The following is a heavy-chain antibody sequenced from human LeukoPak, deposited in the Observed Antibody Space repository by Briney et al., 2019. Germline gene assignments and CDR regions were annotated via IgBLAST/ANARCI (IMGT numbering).Heavy chain of an antibody. CDR1: GYSFTSYW. D-gene: IGHD6-19*01. V-gene: IGHV5-51*01. Sequence: GESLKISCKGSGYSFTSYWIGWVRQMPGKGLEWMGIIYPGDSDTRYSPSFQGQVTISADKSISTAYLQWSSLRASDTAMYYCARQSGSGGWTYYYYYGMDVWGQGTTVTVSS. J-gene: IGHJ6*02. CDR3: ARQSGSGGWTYYYYYGMDV. CDR2: IYPGDSDT.